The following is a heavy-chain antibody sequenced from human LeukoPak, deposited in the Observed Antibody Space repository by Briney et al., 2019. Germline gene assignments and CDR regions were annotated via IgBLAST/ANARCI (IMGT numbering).Heavy chain of an antibody. CDR3: ARDPYDFWSGREYYFDY. J-gene: IGHJ4*02. Sequence: LETLSLTCSVSGYSISSGNYWGWIRQPPGKGLEWIGSVYHTGSTDYNPSLKSRVTISVDTSKNQFSLKLSSVTAADTAMYYCARDPYDFWSGREYYFDYWGQGTLVTVSS. CDR2: VYHTGST. D-gene: IGHD3-3*01. CDR1: GYSISSGNY. V-gene: IGHV4-38-2*02.